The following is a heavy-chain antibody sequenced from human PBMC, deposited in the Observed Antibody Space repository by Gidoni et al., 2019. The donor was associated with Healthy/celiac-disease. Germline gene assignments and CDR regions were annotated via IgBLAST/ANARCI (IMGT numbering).Heavy chain of an antibody. CDR1: GFTVSSNY. D-gene: IGHD3-10*01. V-gene: IGHV3-66*02. CDR2: IYSGGST. J-gene: IGHJ4*02. Sequence: EVQLVESGGVLVQPGGSLSLSCAASGFTVSSNYMSWVRQAPVKGLEWVSVIYSGGSTYYADSVKGRFTISRDNSKNTLYLQMNSLRAEDTAVYYCARELTVRGVIPDWGQGTLVTVSS. CDR3: ARELTVRGVIPD.